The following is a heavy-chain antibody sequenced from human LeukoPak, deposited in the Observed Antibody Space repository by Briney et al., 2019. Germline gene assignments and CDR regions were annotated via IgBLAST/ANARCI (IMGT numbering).Heavy chain of an antibody. Sequence: ASVKVSCKASGYTFTGYYIHWVRQAPGQGLEWVGWINPNSGGTNYAQKFQGRVTMTRDTSISTAYMELTRLRSDDTAVYYCARDRDYYDSSGYYPLDYWGQGSLVTVSS. D-gene: IGHD3-22*01. CDR2: INPNSGGT. CDR1: GYTFTGYY. V-gene: IGHV1-2*02. J-gene: IGHJ4*02. CDR3: ARDRDYYDSSGYYPLDY.